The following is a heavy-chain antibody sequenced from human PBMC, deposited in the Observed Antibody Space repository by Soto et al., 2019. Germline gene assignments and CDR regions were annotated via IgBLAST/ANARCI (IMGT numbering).Heavy chain of an antibody. V-gene: IGHV4-59*08. CDR2: IYDSGST. D-gene: IGHD6-19*01. CDR1: GGSISSSY. CDR3: ARQWNY. J-gene: IGHJ4*02. Sequence: SETLSLTCTVSGGSISSSYWSWIRQPPGKGLEWIGYIYDSGSTYYNSSLKSRVTMSVDTSKNQFSLKLSSVTAADTAVYYCARQWNYWGQGTLVTVSS.